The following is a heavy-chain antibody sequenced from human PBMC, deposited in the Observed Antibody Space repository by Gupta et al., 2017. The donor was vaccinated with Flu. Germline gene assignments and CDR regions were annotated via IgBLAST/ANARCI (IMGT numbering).Heavy chain of an antibody. Sequence: QVQLVQSGAEVKKPGASVKVSCKASGYTFTGYYMHWVRQAPGQGLEWMGWINPNSGGTNYAQKFQGRVTMTRDTSISTAYMELSRLRSDDTAVYYCATYCSSTSCYALHYYYYGMDVWGQGTTVTVSS. CDR2: INPNSGGT. J-gene: IGHJ6*02. V-gene: IGHV1-2*02. D-gene: IGHD2-2*01. CDR3: ATYCSSTSCYALHYYYYGMDV. CDR1: GYTFTGYY.